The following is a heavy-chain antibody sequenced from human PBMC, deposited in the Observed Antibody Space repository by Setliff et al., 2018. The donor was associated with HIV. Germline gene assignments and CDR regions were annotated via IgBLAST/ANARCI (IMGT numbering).Heavy chain of an antibody. Sequence: GESLKISCKGVGYRFTSHWIAWVRQMPGKGLEWMGNIYPGDSETRYSPSFHGQVTFSADTTVDTAYLQWNTLKSSDTAMYYCVRHVIPYSNSLRVYMDVWGKGTTVTVSS. CDR1: GYRFTSHW. V-gene: IGHV5-51*01. D-gene: IGHD4-4*01. CDR2: IYPGDSET. CDR3: VRHVIPYSNSLRVYMDV. J-gene: IGHJ6*03.